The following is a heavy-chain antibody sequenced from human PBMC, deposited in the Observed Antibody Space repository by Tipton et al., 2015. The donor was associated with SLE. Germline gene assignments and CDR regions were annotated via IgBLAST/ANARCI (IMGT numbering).Heavy chain of an antibody. V-gene: IGHV4-59*11. Sequence: TLSLTCTVSGGSISSHYWSWIRQPPGKGLEWIGYIYYSGSTNYNPSLKSRVTISVDTSKNQFSLKLSSVTAADTAVYYCARVEITIFGVVIVDYWGQGTLVTVSS. CDR3: ARVEITIFGVVIVDY. J-gene: IGHJ4*02. CDR1: GGSISSHY. CDR2: IYYSGST. D-gene: IGHD3-3*01.